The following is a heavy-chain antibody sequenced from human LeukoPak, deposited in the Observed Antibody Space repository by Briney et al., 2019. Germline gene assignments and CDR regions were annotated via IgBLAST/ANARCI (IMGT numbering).Heavy chain of an antibody. Sequence: GSLRLSCAASGFTFSSYSMNWVRQAPGKGLEWVSYISSSSSTIYYADSVKGRFTISRDNAKNSLYLQMNSLRAEDTAVYYCARRGGYDYVWGSYRSDWYFDLWGRGTLVTVSS. D-gene: IGHD3-16*02. V-gene: IGHV3-48*01. CDR2: ISSSSSTI. CDR3: ARRGGYDYVWGSYRSDWYFDL. J-gene: IGHJ2*01. CDR1: GFTFSSYS.